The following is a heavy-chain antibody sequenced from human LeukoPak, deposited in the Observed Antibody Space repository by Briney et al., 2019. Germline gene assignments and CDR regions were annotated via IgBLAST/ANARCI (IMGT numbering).Heavy chain of an antibody. V-gene: IGHV4-34*01. CDR2: INHSGST. CDR3: ARGSLSIANDY. CDR1: GGSFSGYY. Sequence: PSETLSLTCAVYGGSFSGYYWSWIRQPPGKGLEWIGEINHSGSTNYNPSLKSRVTISVDTSKNQFSLKLSSVTAADTAVYYCARGSLSIANDYWGQGTLVTASP. D-gene: IGHD6-6*01. J-gene: IGHJ4*02.